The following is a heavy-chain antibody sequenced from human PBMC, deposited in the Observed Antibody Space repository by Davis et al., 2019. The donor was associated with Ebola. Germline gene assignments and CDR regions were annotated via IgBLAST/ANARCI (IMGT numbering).Heavy chain of an antibody. V-gene: IGHV3-30*02. CDR2: IRYDGSNK. J-gene: IGHJ4*02. Sequence: PGGSLRLSCAASGFTFSSYGMHWVRQAPGKGLEWVAFIRYDGSNKYYADSVKGRFTISRDNSKNTLYLQMNSLRAEDTAVYYCAKGGASSIAAFWYFDYWGQGTLVTVSS. D-gene: IGHD6-6*01. CDR3: AKGGASSIAAFWYFDY. CDR1: GFTFSSYG.